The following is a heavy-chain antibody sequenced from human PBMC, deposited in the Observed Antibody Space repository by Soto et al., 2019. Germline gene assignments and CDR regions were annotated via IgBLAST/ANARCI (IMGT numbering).Heavy chain of an antibody. CDR2: ISYDGENK. D-gene: IGHD1-26*01. CDR3: AKDREEYYYGIDV. J-gene: IGHJ6*02. V-gene: IGHV3-30*18. Sequence: QVQLVESGGGVVQPGGSLRLSCAASGFTFINFGMHWVRQGQGKGLEWLTIISYDGENKYYAGSVKGRFTISRDNSKNTLYLHMNNLGVEDTAVYYCAKDREEYYYGIDVWGQGTTVTVSS. CDR1: GFTFINFG.